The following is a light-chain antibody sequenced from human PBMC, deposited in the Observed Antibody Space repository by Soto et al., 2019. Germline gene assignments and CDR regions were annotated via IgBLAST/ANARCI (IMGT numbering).Light chain of an antibody. J-gene: IGLJ2*01. CDR1: SSNTGADYD. CDR3: QFYDSRLSNLLV. CDR2: DNN. Sequence: QLVLTQPPSVSGAPGQRVTISCTGSSSNTGADYDVHWYQHLPGSAPKLLIYDNNIRPSGVPDRFSGSKSGTSASLAITGLQAEDEADYYCQFYDSRLSNLLVFGGGTQLTVL. V-gene: IGLV1-40*01.